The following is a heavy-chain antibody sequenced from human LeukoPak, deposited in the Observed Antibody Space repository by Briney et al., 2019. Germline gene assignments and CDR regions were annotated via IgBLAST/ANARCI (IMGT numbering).Heavy chain of an antibody. CDR1: GYTFTNSY. CDR2: FNPGTGGT. CDR3: AREIEAEGKTFDY. V-gene: IGHV1-46*01. J-gene: IGHJ4*02. D-gene: IGHD4-23*01. Sequence: ASVKVSCKTSGYTFTNSYIHYVRQAPGQGLEWMGIFNPGTGGTRYAQRFQGRITLTGDTSTRTVDMDLGSLRSEDTAVYFCAREIEAEGKTFDYWGQGTQVTVSS.